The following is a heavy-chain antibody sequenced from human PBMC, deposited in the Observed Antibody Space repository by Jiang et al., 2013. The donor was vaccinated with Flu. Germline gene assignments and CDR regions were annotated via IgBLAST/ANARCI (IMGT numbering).Heavy chain of an antibody. Sequence: GSGLVKPSETLSLTCTVSGGSMNTYYWYWIRQPPGKGLQWIGSIHYSGSTNYNPSLKGRVTISIDRSKKKFSLSLSSVTAADTAVYFCARDQWLASDYYYYGMDVWGQGTTVTVSS. J-gene: IGHJ6*02. D-gene: IGHD6-19*01. CDR3: ARDQWLASDYYYYGMDV. CDR1: GGSMNTYY. V-gene: IGHV4-59*01. CDR2: IHYSGST.